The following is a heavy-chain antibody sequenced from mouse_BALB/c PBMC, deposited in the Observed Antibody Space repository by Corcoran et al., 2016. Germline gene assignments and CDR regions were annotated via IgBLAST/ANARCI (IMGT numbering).Heavy chain of an antibody. CDR2: IWWDDDK. J-gene: IGHJ2*01. CDR3: ARIYYYGSSY. Sequence: QVTLKESGPGILQPSQTLSLTCSFSGFSLSTSGMGVGWIRQPSGKGLEWLAHIWWDDDKYYNTALKSGLTISKDTSKNQVFLKIASVYTADTATYYCARIYYYGSSYWGQGTTLTVSS. CDR1: GFSLSTSGMG. D-gene: IGHD1-1*01. V-gene: IGHV8-8*01.